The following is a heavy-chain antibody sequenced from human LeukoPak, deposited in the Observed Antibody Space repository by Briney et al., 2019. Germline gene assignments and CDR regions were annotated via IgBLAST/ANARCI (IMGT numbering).Heavy chain of an antibody. D-gene: IGHD3-10*01. Sequence: GGSLRLSCTASGFSLGDYAINWIRQAPGKGLEWVGFIRSKAYGGTTEDAASVKGRFTISRDDSKSIAYLQMNSLQTEDTAIYYCTRILITTVRGITRGDVFDIWGQGTMVTVSS. V-gene: IGHV3-49*03. CDR3: TRILITTVRGITRGDVFDI. J-gene: IGHJ3*02. CDR2: IRSKAYGGTT. CDR1: GFSLGDYA.